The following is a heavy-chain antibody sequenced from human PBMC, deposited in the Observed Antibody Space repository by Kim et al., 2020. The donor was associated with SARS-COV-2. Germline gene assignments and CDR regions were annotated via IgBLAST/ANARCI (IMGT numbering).Heavy chain of an antibody. CDR1: GFAFSSFN. J-gene: IGHJ4*02. D-gene: IGHD2-15*01. CDR3: ASEDCSDSTCYY. CDR2: ISTSSYR. V-gene: IGHV3-21*01. Sequence: GGSLRLSCAASGFAFSSFNMNWVRQAPGKGLEWVSSISTSSYRFYADSVKGRFTISRDNAQNLLYLQLNSLRAEDTAIYYCASEDCSDSTCYYWGQGDLVTVSA.